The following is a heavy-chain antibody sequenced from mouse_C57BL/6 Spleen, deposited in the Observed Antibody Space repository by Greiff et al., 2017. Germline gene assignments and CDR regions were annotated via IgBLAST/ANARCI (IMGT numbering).Heavy chain of an antibody. J-gene: IGHJ3*01. V-gene: IGHV1-82*01. CDR1: GYAFSSSW. CDR2: INPGDGDT. D-gene: IGHD1-1*01. CDR3: ARDPYYYGSSYRP. Sequence: VQLQESGPELVKPGASVKISCKASGYAFSSSWMNWVKQRPGKGLEWIVRINPGDGDTNDNGKFKGKATLTADKSSSTAYMQLSSLTSEDSAVYFCARDPYYYGSSYRPWGQGTLVTVSA.